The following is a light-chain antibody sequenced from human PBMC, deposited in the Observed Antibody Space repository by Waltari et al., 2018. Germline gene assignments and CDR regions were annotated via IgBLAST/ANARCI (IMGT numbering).Light chain of an antibody. CDR2: KAS. V-gene: IGKV1-39*01. Sequence: DIQMTQSPSSLSASVGDRVTITCRASENVKNYLNWYQQKPGKAPKLLIYKASTLQSGGPSRFSGSGSGTDYTFTISSLQSEDVATYYCQHGYGTPYSFGQGTKVEI. J-gene: IGKJ2*03. CDR1: ENVKNY. CDR3: QHGYGTPYS.